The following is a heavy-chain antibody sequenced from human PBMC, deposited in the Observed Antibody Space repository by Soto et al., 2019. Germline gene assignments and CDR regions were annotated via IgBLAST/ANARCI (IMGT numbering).Heavy chain of an antibody. V-gene: IGHV3-7*03. CDR2: INGDGSVT. CDR1: GFTFSNFW. CDR3: VIPTRSVRGMGV. D-gene: IGHD6-6*01. J-gene: IGHJ6*02. Sequence: GGSLRLSCSASGFTFSNFWMSWARQAPGTGLEWVANINGDGSVTQYVASVEGRSTISRDNAKYSLYLQMNSLRVEDTALYYCVIPTRSVRGMGVWGQGTTVTVSS.